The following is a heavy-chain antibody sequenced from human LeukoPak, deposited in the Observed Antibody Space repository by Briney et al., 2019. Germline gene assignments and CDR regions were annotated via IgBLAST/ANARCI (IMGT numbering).Heavy chain of an antibody. V-gene: IGHV3-74*01. J-gene: IGHJ4*02. CDR2: IKSDGSIT. Sequence: GGSLRLSCAASGFTFSSNWMHWVRQAPGKGLVWVSRIKSDGSITSYAVSVKGRFTISRDNAKNSLYLKMNSLGAEDTALYYCARGRGCSSLSCYPDYWGQGTLVTVSS. CDR1: GFTFSSNW. D-gene: IGHD2-2*01. CDR3: ARGRGCSSLSCYPDY.